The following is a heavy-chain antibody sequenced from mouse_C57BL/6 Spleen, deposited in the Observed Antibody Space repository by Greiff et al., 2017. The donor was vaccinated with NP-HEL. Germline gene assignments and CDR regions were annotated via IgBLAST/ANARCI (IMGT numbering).Heavy chain of an antibody. J-gene: IGHJ2*01. D-gene: IGHD3-1*01. CDR3: ARSGEGGYYFDY. V-gene: IGHV1-39*01. CDR1: GYSFTDYN. CDR2: INPNYGTT. Sequence: EVKLVESGPELVKPGASVKISCKASGYSFTDYNMNWVKQSNGKSLEWIGVINPNYGTTSYNQKFKGKATLTVDQSSSTAYMQLNSRTSEDSAVYYCARSGEGGYYFDYWGQGTTLTVSS.